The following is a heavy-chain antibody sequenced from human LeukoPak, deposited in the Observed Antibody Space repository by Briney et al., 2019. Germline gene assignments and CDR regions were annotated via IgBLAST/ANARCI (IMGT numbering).Heavy chain of an antibody. D-gene: IGHD6-19*01. CDR3: AREGGPSGWV. V-gene: IGHV1-2*02. CDR1: GYTFTVYY. Sequence: ASLRVSSTASGYTFTVYYMHWVRPAPGQGLEWMGWINPNSGGTNYAQKFQGRVTTTRDTSISTAYMELSRLRSDDTAVYYCAREGGPSGWVWGKGTTVTVSS. J-gene: IGHJ6*04. CDR2: INPNSGGT.